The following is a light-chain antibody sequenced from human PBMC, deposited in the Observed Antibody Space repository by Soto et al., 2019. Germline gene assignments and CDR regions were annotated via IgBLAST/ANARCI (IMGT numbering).Light chain of an antibody. CDR2: EGI. J-gene: IGLJ1*01. CDR3: CSYAGSGTDNYV. CDR1: SSDIGTYNL. V-gene: IGLV2-23*01. Sequence: QSVLTQPASVSGSPGQSITISCTGTSSDIGTYNLVSWYQHYPGKAPKLMIYEGIKRPSGVSNRFSGSKSGNTAFLTISGLQVEDEADYYCCSYAGSGTDNYVFGSGTKVTVL.